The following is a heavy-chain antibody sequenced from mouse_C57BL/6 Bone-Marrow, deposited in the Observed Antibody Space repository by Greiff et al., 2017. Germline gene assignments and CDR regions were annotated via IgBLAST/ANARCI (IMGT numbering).Heavy chain of an antibody. CDR2: INPGSGGA. J-gene: IGHJ1*03. Sequence: VQLQQSGAELVRPGTSVKVSCKASGYAFTNYLIEWVKQRPGQGLEWIGVINPGSGGANYNEKFKGKATLTADKSSSTAYMQLSSLTSEDSAVYFCARVRRGSWYFDVWGTGTTVTVSS. CDR1: GYAFTNYL. D-gene: IGHD2-14*01. V-gene: IGHV1-54*01. CDR3: ARVRRGSWYFDV.